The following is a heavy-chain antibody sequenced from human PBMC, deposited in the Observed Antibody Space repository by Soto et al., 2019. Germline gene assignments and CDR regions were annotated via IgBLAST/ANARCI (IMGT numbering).Heavy chain of an antibody. J-gene: IGHJ3*02. D-gene: IGHD2-2*01. Sequence: QVQLVQSGAEVKKPGSSVKVSCKASGGTFSSYAISWVRQAPGQGLEWMGGIIPIFGTANYAQKLQGRVTITADESTSTAYMELRSLRSEDTAVYYCASESRYIVLVPDALNAFDIWGQGTMVTVSS. CDR2: IIPIFGTA. V-gene: IGHV1-69*12. CDR3: ASESRYIVLVPDALNAFDI. CDR1: GGTFSSYA.